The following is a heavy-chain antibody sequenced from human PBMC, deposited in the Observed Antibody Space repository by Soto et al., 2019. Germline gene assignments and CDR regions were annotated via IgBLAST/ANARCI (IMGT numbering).Heavy chain of an antibody. CDR3: ARDPRGSGWWYYYGMDV. Sequence: SVKVSCKASGGTFSSYAISWVRQAPGQGLEWMGGIIPIFGTANYAQKFQGRVTITADESTSTAYMELSSLRSEDTAVYYCARDPRGSGWWYYYGMDVWGQGTTVTV. D-gene: IGHD1-26*01. CDR2: IIPIFGTA. J-gene: IGHJ6*02. V-gene: IGHV1-69*13. CDR1: GGTFSSYA.